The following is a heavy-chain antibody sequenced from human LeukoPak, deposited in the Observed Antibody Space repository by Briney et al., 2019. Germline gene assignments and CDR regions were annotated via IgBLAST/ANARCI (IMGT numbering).Heavy chain of an antibody. Sequence: ASVKVSCKASGGTFSSYAISWVRQAPGQGLEWMGGIIPIFGTANYAQKFQGRVTITADESTSTAYMELSSLRSEDTAVYYCATAHPAEVGAPEFDYWGQGTLVTVSS. CDR2: IIPIFGTA. V-gene: IGHV1-69*13. D-gene: IGHD1-26*01. CDR1: GGTFSSYA. J-gene: IGHJ4*02. CDR3: ATAHPAEVGAPEFDY.